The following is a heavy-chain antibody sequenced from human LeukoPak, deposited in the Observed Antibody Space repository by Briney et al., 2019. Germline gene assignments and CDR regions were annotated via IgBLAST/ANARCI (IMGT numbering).Heavy chain of an antibody. CDR2: MNPNSGNT. CDR1: GYSFTSYD. CDR3: ARGLFGSSSWYTRDY. J-gene: IGHJ4*02. V-gene: IGHV1-8*01. Sequence: ASVKVSCTASGYSFTSYDINWVRQAPGQGLEWMGWMNPNSGNTGYAQKFQGRVTMTRNTSISTAYMELSSLRSEDTAVYYCARGLFGSSSWYTRDYWGQGTLVTVSS. D-gene: IGHD6-13*01.